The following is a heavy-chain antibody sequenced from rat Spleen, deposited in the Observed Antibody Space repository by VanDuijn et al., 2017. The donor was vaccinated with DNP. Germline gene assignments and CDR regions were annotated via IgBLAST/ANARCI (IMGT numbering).Heavy chain of an antibody. Sequence: EVQLVESGGGLVQPGRSMKLSCAASGLTFSNYDMAWVRQAPRRSLEWVAFIGHAGDSTYFRDSVKGRFTISRDNAKNTLFLQLDSLRPEDTATYYCTTDSENSNYGFNYWGQGTLVTVSS. J-gene: IGHJ3*01. CDR1: GLTFSNYD. V-gene: IGHV5-27*01. D-gene: IGHD1-10*01. CDR3: TTDSENSNYGFNY. CDR2: IGHAGDST.